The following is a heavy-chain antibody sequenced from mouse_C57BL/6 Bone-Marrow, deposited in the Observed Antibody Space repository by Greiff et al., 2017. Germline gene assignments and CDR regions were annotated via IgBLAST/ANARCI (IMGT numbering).Heavy chain of an antibody. CDR3: TGFAQATPYYAMDY. V-gene: IGHV6-3*01. D-gene: IGHD3-2*02. CDR1: GFTFSNYW. Sequence: EVQLVESGGGLVQPGGSMKLSCVASGFTFSNYWMNWVRQSPEKGLEWVAQIRLKSDNYATHYAESVKGRFTISRDDSKSSVYLQMNNLRAEDTGIYYCTGFAQATPYYAMDYWGQGTSVTVSS. CDR2: IRLKSDNYAT. J-gene: IGHJ4*01.